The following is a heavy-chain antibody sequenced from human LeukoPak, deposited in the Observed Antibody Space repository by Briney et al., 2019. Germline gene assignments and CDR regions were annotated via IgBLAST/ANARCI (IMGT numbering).Heavy chain of an antibody. V-gene: IGHV1-2*02. CDR1: GYTFNNYY. CDR2: VYPNTGVT. D-gene: IGHD3-22*01. CDR3: ARESYYYDT. Sequence: ASVKVSCKASGYTFNNYYMHWARLAPGQGLEWMGWVYPNTGVTNYAQNFQGRVTMTRDTSISTVYMELSRLTSDDTAVYYCARESYYYDTWGQGTLVTFSS. J-gene: IGHJ5*02.